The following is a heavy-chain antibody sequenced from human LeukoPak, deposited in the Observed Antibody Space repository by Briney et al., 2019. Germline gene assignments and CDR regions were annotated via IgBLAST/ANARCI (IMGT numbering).Heavy chain of an antibody. CDR1: GGSFSGYY. CDR3: ARDIGDTAMVFGAFDI. V-gene: IGHV4-34*01. Sequence: PSETLSLTCTVYGGSFSGYYWSWIRQPPGKGLEWIGEINHSGSTNYNPSLKSRVTISVDTSKNQFSLKLSSVTAADTAVYYCARDIGDTAMVFGAFDIWGQGIMVTVSS. J-gene: IGHJ3*02. D-gene: IGHD5-18*01. CDR2: INHSGST.